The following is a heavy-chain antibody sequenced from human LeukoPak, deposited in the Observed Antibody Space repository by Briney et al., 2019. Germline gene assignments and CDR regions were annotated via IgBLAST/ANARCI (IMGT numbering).Heavy chain of an antibody. CDR2: ISAYNGNT. J-gene: IGHJ5*02. D-gene: IGHD1-7*01. V-gene: IGHV1-18*01. CDR3: ARGRGPSITGTKDGWWFDP. CDR1: GYTFTSYG. Sequence: ASVKVSCKASGYTFTSYGISWVRQAPGQGLEWMGWISAYNGNTNYAQKLQGRVTMTTDTSTSTAYMELRSLRSDDTAVYYCARGRGPSITGTKDGWWFDPWGQGTLVTVSS.